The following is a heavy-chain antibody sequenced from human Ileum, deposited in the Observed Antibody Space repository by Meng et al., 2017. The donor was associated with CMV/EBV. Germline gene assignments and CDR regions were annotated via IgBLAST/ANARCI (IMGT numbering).Heavy chain of an antibody. D-gene: IGHD3-22*01. Sequence: ASGYTFTDYYMHWVRQAPGQGLEWMGWIDPNSGGTNYAQNFQGRVTMTRDTSISTVSVELSRLRSDDTALYYCARDCDSSRYYYCFDPWGQGTLVTVS. V-gene: IGHV1-2*02. CDR2: IDPNSGGT. CDR3: ARDCDSSRYYYCFDP. J-gene: IGHJ5*02. CDR1: GYTFTDYY.